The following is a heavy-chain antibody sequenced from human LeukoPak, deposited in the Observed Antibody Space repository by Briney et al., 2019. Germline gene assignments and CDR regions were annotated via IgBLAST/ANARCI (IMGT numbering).Heavy chain of an antibody. V-gene: IGHV4-34*01. CDR2: IHHSRGT. J-gene: IGHJ4*02. Sequence: SETLSLTCAVHGGSFSGFYWTCMRQSPGKGPEWSGEIHHSRGTNYNPSLNSRVTISEDTSKNQFSLTLNSVTAADTAVYFCARGLGEGYPDYWGQGTLVTVSS. CDR1: GGSFSGFY. D-gene: IGHD5-24*01. CDR3: ARGLGEGYPDY.